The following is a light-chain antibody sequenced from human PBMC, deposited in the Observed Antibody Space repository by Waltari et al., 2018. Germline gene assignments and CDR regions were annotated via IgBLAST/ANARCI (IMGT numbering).Light chain of an antibody. CDR2: GKC. CDR1: SSNIGAAYD. J-gene: IGLJ2*01. CDR3: QSYDNSLGGSKV. V-gene: IGLV1-40*01. Sequence: QSVLTQPPSVSGALGQRVTISCTGSSSNIGAAYDVHWYQQVPGTAPKLLISGKCIRPAGVPDRFSASKSGTAAARAITGLQAEDEADYYCQSYDNSLGGSKVFGGGTRLSVL.